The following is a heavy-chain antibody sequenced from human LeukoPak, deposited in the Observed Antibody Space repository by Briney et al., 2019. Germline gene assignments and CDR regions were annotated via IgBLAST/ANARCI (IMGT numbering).Heavy chain of an antibody. J-gene: IGHJ4*02. Sequence: SVKVSCKASGDTFGTFSFNWVRQATSEGLEWLGGLTPLAGTPNYAQKFQGRLTISADKSTSTVYMELSRLTSEDTAVYFCAKFWSGYYTDWGQGTLVSVSS. D-gene: IGHD3-3*01. V-gene: IGHV1-69*06. CDR1: GDTFGTFS. CDR2: LTPLAGTP. CDR3: AKFWSGYYTD.